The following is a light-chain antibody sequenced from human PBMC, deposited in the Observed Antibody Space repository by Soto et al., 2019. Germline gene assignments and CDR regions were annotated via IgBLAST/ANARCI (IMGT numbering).Light chain of an antibody. CDR3: TSYAGGNNV. J-gene: IGLJ1*01. CDR2: EVN. CDR1: SSDVGGYNF. Sequence: QSALTQPPSASGSPEQSVTISCTGTSSDVGGYNFVSWYQQYPGKVPKLMVYEVNKRPSGVPDRFSGSKSGNTASLTVSGLQADDEADYYCTSYAGGNNVFGTGTKVTVL. V-gene: IGLV2-8*01.